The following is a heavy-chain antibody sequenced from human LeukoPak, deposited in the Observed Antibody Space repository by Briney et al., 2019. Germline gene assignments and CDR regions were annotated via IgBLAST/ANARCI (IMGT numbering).Heavy chain of an antibody. D-gene: IGHD1-26*01. CDR2: IIPILGIA. CDR3: ARGYSGRSRFDY. J-gene: IGHJ4*02. V-gene: IGHV1-69*10. CDR1: GGTFSSYA. Sequence: SVRVSCKASGGTFSSYAISWVRQAPGQGLEWMGRIIPILGIANYAQKFQGRVTITADKSTSTAYMELSSLRSEDTAVYYCARGYSGRSRFDYWGQGTLVTVSS.